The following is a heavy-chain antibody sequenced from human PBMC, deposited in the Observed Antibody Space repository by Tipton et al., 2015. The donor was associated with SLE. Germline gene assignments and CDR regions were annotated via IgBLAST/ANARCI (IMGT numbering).Heavy chain of an antibody. CDR2: ISGVGDTT. Sequence: SLRLSCAASGFTFNNYAMNWVRQAPGKGLEWVSTISGVGDTTYYAASVKGRFTISRDSSKNTMYLHMNSLRAEDTAIYYCARTEVYTDFYFDYWGQGTLVTVSS. V-gene: IGHV3-23*01. D-gene: IGHD5/OR15-5a*01. J-gene: IGHJ4*02. CDR3: ARTEVYTDFYFDY. CDR1: GFTFNNYA.